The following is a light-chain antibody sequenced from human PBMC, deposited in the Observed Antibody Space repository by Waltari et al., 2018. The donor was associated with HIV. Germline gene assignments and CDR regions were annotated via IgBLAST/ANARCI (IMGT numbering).Light chain of an antibody. CDR1: KLGDKY. V-gene: IGLV3-1*01. CDR2: QDN. J-gene: IGLJ2*01. CDR3: QAWDRGTAV. Sequence: SYELTQPPSVSVSPGQTASITCSGDKLGDKYTYWYQQKPGQSPVLVIYQDNKRPSGSAAGCSGSNSGNTATLTISGTQAMDEADYYCQAWDRGTAVFGGGTKLTVL.